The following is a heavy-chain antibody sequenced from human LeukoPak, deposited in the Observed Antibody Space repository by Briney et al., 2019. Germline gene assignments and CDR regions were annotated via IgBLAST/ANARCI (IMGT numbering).Heavy chain of an antibody. CDR2: ISPGGGAI. CDR3: AGGLDIAVAGPGGYFDY. V-gene: IGHV3-11*01. CDR1: GFTFGDYH. Sequence: PGGSLRLSCAASGFTFGDYHMNWIRQAPGKGPEWVSYISPGGGAIYFADSVKGRFAISRDNARNSLYLQMNGLTAEDTAVYYCAGGLDIAVAGPGGYFDYWGQGTLVTVSS. J-gene: IGHJ4*02. D-gene: IGHD6-19*01.